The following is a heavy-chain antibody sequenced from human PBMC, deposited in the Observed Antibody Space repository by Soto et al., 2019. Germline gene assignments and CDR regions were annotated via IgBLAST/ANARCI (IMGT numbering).Heavy chain of an antibody. CDR2: IYHSGST. CDR1: GGSIYSSNW. CDR3: TRGWEPTD. Sequence: QVQLQESGPGLVKPSGTLSLTCAVSGGSIYSSNWWPWVSQPPGKGLEWIGQIYHSGSTNYSPALKSRVTISVDKSNNQFSLKVTSVTAADTAVYYCTRGWEPTDWGQGRLVTVSS. J-gene: IGHJ4*02. D-gene: IGHD1-26*01. V-gene: IGHV4-4*02.